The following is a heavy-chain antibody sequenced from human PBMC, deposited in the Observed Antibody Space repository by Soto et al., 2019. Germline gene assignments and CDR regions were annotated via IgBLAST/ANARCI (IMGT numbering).Heavy chain of an antibody. J-gene: IGHJ4*02. D-gene: IGHD1-26*01. CDR2: ISSSGISV. V-gene: IGHV3-48*02. CDR1: GFIFSDSN. Sequence: GSLRLSCGASGFIFSDSNMNWVRQTPGKGLEWIAHISSSGISVFYADSVKGRFTISRDNAKNSLNLQMNSLRDEDTAVYYCAKSGGYRIDSWGQGTLVTVSS. CDR3: AKSGGYRIDS.